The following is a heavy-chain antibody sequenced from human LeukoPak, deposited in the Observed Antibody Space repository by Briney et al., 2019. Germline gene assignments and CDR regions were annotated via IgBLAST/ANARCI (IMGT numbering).Heavy chain of an antibody. CDR1: GGSISSYY. CDR2: IYYSGST. Sequence: PSETLSLTCTVSGGSISSYYWSWIRQPPGKGLEWIGYIYYSGSTNYNPSLKSRVTISVDTSKNQFSLKLSSVTAADTAVYYCARGDLWFGEGYFDYWGQGTLVTVSS. D-gene: IGHD3-10*01. CDR3: ARGDLWFGEGYFDY. J-gene: IGHJ4*02. V-gene: IGHV4-59*12.